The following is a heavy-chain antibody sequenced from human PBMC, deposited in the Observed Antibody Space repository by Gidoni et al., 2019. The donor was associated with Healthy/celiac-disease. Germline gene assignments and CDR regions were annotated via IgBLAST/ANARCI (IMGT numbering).Heavy chain of an antibody. CDR2: ISSSSSTI. CDR3: ARDGIYYYDSSGYFDY. CDR1: GFTFSSYS. Sequence: EVQLVESGGGLVQPGGSLRLSCAASGFTFSSYSMNWVRQAPGKGLEWVSYISSSSSTIYYADSVKGRFTISRDNAKNSLYLQMNSLRDEDTAVYYCARDGIYYYDSSGYFDYWGQGTLVTVSS. V-gene: IGHV3-48*02. D-gene: IGHD3-22*01. J-gene: IGHJ4*02.